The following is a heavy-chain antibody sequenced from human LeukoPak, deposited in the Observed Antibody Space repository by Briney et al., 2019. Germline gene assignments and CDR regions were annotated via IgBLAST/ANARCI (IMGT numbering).Heavy chain of an antibody. CDR1: GFTFSSYA. CDR3: ARGHLYYDILTGYYYNWFDP. CDR2: ISYDGSNK. V-gene: IGHV3-30*09. Sequence: GGSLRLSCAASGFTFSSYAMHWVRQAPGKGLEWVAVISYDGSNKYYADSVKGRFAISRDNSKNTLYLQMNSLRAEDTAVYYCARGHLYYDILTGYYYNWFDPWGQGTLVTVSS. J-gene: IGHJ5*02. D-gene: IGHD3-9*01.